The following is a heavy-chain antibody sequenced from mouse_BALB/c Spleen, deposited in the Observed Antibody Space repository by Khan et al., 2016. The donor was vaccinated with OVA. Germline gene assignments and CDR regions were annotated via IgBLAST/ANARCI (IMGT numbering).Heavy chain of an antibody. J-gene: IGHJ1*01. CDR3: ARGVYGYFVV. D-gene: IGHD1-1*01. Sequence: QIQLVQSGPELKKPGETVKISCKASGYTFTNYGMNWVKQAPGKGLKWMGWINTYTGEPTYDDDFKGRFAFTLETSASTAYLQINNLTNEDTATYFCARGVYGYFVVWGPGTTVTVSS. V-gene: IGHV9-3-1*01. CDR1: GYTFTNYG. CDR2: INTYTGEP.